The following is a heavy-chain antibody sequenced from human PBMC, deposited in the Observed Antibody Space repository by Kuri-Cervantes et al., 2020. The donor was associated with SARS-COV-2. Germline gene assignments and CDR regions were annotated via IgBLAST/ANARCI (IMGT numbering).Heavy chain of an antibody. D-gene: IGHD2-15*01. CDR3: ARGIVVVVAAMGYFDY. V-gene: IGHV1-18*04. J-gene: IGHJ4*02. CDR2: INGYNDNT. Sequence: ASVKVSCKASGYTFTNYGISWVRQAPGQGLEWMGWINGYNDNTKYAQKLQGRVTMTTDTSTSTAYMDLRSLRSDDTAVYYCARGIVVVVAAMGYFDYWGQGTLVTVSS. CDR1: GYTFTNYG.